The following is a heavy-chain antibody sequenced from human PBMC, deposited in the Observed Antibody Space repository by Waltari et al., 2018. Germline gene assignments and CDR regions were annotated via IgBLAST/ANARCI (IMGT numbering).Heavy chain of an antibody. D-gene: IGHD3-16*02. CDR3: AKGPFMITFGGVIDIDY. Sequence: EVQLVESGGGLVQPGGSLRLSCAASGFTFSSYAMSWVRQAPGRGLAWVSAISGSGGSTYYADSVKGRFTISRDNSKNTLYLQMNSLRAEDTAVYYCAKGPFMITFGGVIDIDYWGQGTLVTVSS. CDR1: GFTFSSYA. V-gene: IGHV3-23*04. CDR2: ISGSGGST. J-gene: IGHJ4*02.